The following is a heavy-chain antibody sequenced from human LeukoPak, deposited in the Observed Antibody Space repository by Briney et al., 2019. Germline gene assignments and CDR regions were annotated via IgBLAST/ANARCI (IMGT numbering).Heavy chain of an antibody. Sequence: SETLSLTCAVYGGSFSGYYWSWIRQPPGKGLEWIGEINHSGSTNYNPSLKSRVTISVDTSKNQFSLKLSSVTAADTAVYYCARDRRHIRFAYYFAYWGQGTLVTVSS. CDR2: INHSGST. D-gene: IGHD4-17*01. CDR3: ARDRRHIRFAYYFAY. J-gene: IGHJ4*02. CDR1: GGSFSGYY. V-gene: IGHV4-34*01.